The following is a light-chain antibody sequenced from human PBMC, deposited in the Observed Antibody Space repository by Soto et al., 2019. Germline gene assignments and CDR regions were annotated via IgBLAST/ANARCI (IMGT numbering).Light chain of an antibody. J-gene: IGLJ1*01. V-gene: IGLV2-23*01. Sequence: QSALTQPASVSGSPGQSITISCTGTSSDVGSHNLVSWYQQHPDRAPKLMIYEGSKRPSGVSNRFSGSKSGNTASLTISGLQAEDEADYFCCSYAGSSTYIFGRGTKVTVL. CDR1: SSDVGSHNL. CDR3: CSYAGSSTYI. CDR2: EGS.